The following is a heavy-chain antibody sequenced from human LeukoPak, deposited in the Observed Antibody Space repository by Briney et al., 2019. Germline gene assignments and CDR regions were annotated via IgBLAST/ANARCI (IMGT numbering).Heavy chain of an antibody. V-gene: IGHV4-38-2*02. CDR3: ARGYYDSSRRKYYFDY. CDR2: IYHSGST. J-gene: IGHJ4*02. CDR1: GYSISRGYY. D-gene: IGHD3-22*01. Sequence: SETLSLTCTVSGYSISRGYYWGWIRQPPGKGLEWIGTIYHSGSTYYNVSLKSRVTISADTSKNQFSLKLRSVSAADTAMYYCARGYYDSSRRKYYFDYWGQGTLVTVSS.